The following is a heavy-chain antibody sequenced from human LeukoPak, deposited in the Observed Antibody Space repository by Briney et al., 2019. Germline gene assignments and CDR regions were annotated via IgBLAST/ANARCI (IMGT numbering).Heavy chain of an antibody. V-gene: IGHV3-23*01. CDR3: AKDSMVRAYY. J-gene: IGHJ4*02. D-gene: IGHD3-10*01. Sequence: AGGSLILSCAGSGFTFSSYVMSWVRQAPGKGLEWVSAIISSGGSTYYADSVKGRFTISRDNSKNTLYLQMDSLRAEDTAVYYCAKDSMVRAYYWGQGTLVTVSS. CDR1: GFTFSSYV. CDR2: IISSGGST.